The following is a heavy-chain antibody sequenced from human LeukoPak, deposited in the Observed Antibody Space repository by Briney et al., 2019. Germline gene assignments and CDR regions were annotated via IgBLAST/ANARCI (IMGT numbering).Heavy chain of an antibody. D-gene: IGHD1-1*01. V-gene: IGHV4-39*07. J-gene: IGHJ5*02. CDR2: IYYSGST. CDR1: GVSLSSTGYY. Sequence: SETLSLTCTVSGVSLSSTGYYWGWIRQPPGKGLEWIGSIYYSGSTFYKPSLESRVTISVDTSKNQFSLKLSSVTAADTAVYYCARARRWNAAVEGWWFDPWGQGTLVTVSS. CDR3: ARARRWNAAVEGWWFDP.